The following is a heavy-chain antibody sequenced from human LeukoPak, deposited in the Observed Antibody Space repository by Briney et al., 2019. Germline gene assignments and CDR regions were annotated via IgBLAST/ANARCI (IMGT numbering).Heavy chain of an antibody. CDR1: GYTFTSYG. J-gene: IGHJ4*02. CDR2: ISAYNGNT. D-gene: IGHD6-13*01. Sequence: ASVKVSCKASGYTFTSYGISWVRQAPGQGLEWMGWISAYNGNTNYAQKFQGRVTMTTDTSTSTAYMELRSLRSDDTAVYYCARPRIAAAGPYFDYWGQGTLVTVSS. V-gene: IGHV1-18*01. CDR3: ARPRIAAAGPYFDY.